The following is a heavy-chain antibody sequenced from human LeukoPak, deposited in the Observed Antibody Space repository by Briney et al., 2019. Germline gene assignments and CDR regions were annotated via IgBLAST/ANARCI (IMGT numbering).Heavy chain of an antibody. J-gene: IGHJ4*02. V-gene: IGHV3-23*01. D-gene: IGHD2-2*01. CDR3: AKYCSSTSCYGY. CDR1: GFTFSSYA. CDR2: ISGSGGST. Sequence: GGSLRLSCAASGFTFSSYAMSWVRQAPGKGLEWVSAISGSGGSTYYADSVEGRFTISRDNSKNTLYLQMNSLRAEDTAVYYCAKYCSSTSCYGYWGQGTLVTVSS.